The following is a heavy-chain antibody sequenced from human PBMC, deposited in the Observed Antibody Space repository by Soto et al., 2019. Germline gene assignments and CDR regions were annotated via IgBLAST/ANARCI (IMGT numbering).Heavy chain of an antibody. J-gene: IGHJ6*02. D-gene: IGHD3-3*01. CDR1: GFTFSSSA. CDR3: AKGPTVFGAVISFDYYYGMYV. V-gene: IGHV3-23*01. CDR2: ISGSGAGT. Sequence: PGGSLRLSCTASGFTFSSSAMSGVRQAPGRGLEWVSGISGSGAGTYYADSVKGRFTISRDNSKNTLYLQMSGLRAEDAAVYYCAKGPTVFGAVISFDYYYGMYVWGQGTPVTVSS.